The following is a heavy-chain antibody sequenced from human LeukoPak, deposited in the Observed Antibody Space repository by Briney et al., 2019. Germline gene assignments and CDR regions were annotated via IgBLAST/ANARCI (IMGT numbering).Heavy chain of an antibody. CDR1: GFTFSNAW. CDR3: AREGTVGYYFDN. V-gene: IGHV3-11*04. Sequence: GGSLRLSCAASGFTFSNAWMSWVRQAPGKGLEWVSYISSSGRTIYYADSVKGRFTISRDNAKNSLYLQMNSLRAEDTALYYCAREGTVGYYFDNWGQGTLVTVSS. J-gene: IGHJ4*02. D-gene: IGHD2-8*02. CDR2: ISSSGRTI.